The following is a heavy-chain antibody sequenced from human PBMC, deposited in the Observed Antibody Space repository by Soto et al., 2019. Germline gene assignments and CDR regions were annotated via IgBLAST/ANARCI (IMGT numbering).Heavy chain of an antibody. D-gene: IGHD4-4*01. V-gene: IGHV3-30-3*01. J-gene: IGHJ5*02. Sequence: HPGGSLRLSCVVSGFTFSSYAMHWVRQAPGKGLEWVAVISYDGSNKCYADSVKGRFTISRDNSKNTLYLQMNSLRAEDTAVYYCARERSPRSSTVIGWFDPWGQGTLVTVSS. CDR1: GFTFSSYA. CDR3: ARERSPRSSTVIGWFDP. CDR2: ISYDGSNK.